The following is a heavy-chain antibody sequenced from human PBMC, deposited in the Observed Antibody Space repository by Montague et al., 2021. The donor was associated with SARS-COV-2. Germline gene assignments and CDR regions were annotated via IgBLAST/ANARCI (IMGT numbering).Heavy chain of an antibody. CDR1: GGSISSYY. D-gene: IGHD3-10*01. V-gene: IGHV4-59*13. CDR3: ARASITMVRGVTRWYFDL. CDR2: IYYSGST. J-gene: IGHJ2*01. Sequence: SETLSLTCTVSGGSISSYYWSWIRQPPGKGLEWIGYIYYSGSTNYNPSLRSRVTISVDTSKNQFSPKLSSVTAADTAVYYCARASITMVRGVTRWYFDLWGRGTRVTVSS.